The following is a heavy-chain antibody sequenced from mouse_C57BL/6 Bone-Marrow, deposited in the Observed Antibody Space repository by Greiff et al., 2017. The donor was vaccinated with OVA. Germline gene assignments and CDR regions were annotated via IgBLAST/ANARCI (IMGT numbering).Heavy chain of an antibody. CDR3: ARVLGYFDV. CDR1: GFTFSSYG. V-gene: IGHV5-6*02. J-gene: IGHJ1*03. CDR2: ISSGGSYT. Sequence: DVKLVESGGDLVKPGGSLKLSCAASGFTFSSYGMSWVRQTPDKRLEWVATISSGGSYTYYPDSVKGRFTISRDNAKNTLYLQMSSLKSEDTAMYYCARVLGYFDVWGTGTTVTVSS.